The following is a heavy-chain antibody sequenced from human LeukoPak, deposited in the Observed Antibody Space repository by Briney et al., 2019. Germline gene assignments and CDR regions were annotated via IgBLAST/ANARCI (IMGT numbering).Heavy chain of an antibody. D-gene: IGHD2-2*02. V-gene: IGHV3-23*01. CDR2: IAGGDDR. CDR1: GFIFSPYA. Sequence: GGSLRLSCAASGFIFSPYAMSWVRQAPGKGLEWVAGIAGGDDRFYADSVKGRFSISRDNSKNTLYLQMNSLRAEDTAVYYCAKELIVVPAAIGAFDIWGQGTMVTVSS. CDR3: AKELIVVPAAIGAFDI. J-gene: IGHJ3*02.